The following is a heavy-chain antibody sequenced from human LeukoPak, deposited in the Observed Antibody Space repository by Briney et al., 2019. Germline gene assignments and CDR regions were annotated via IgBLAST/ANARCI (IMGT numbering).Heavy chain of an antibody. J-gene: IGHJ4*02. V-gene: IGHV3-11*01. CDR2: ISRDGTTT. CDR1: GFPFSNYY. Sequence: GGSLRLSCAASGFPFSNYYMSWIRQAPGKGLEWDSFISRDGTTTHYADSVKGRYTISRDNAKTSVYLQMNSLRAEDTAVYYCARWVYFHDSSGYPHYWGQGTLVTVSS. CDR3: ARWVYFHDSSGYPHY. D-gene: IGHD3-22*01.